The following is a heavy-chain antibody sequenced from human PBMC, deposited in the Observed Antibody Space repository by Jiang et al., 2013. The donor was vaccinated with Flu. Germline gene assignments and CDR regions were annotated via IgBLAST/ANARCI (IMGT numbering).Heavy chain of an antibody. CDR3: ARGPMSYNWNTRGREYFDY. CDR2: ISAYNGNT. V-gene: IGHV1-18*01. J-gene: IGHJ4*02. Sequence: SGAEVKKPGASVKVSCKASGYTFTSYGISWVRQAPGQGLEWMGWISAYNGNTNYAQKLQGRVTMTTDTSTSTAYMELRSLRSDDTAVYYCARGPMSYNWNTRGREYFDYWGQGTLVTVSS. D-gene: IGHD1/OR15-1a*01. CDR1: GYTFTSYG.